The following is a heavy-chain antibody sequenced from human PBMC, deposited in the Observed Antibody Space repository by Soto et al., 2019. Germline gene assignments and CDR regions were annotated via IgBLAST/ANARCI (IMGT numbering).Heavy chain of an antibody. CDR3: AKDSGDYDILTGYFDY. D-gene: IGHD3-9*01. CDR1: GFTFSSYA. Sequence: GGSLRLSCAASGFTFSSYAMSWVRQAPGKGLEWVSAISGSGGSTYYANSVKGRFTISRDNSKNTLYLQMNSLRAEDTAVYYCAKDSGDYDILTGYFDYWGQGTLVTVSS. CDR2: ISGSGGST. J-gene: IGHJ4*02. V-gene: IGHV3-23*01.